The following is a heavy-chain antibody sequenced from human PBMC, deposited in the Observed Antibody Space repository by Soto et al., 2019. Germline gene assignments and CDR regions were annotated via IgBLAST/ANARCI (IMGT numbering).Heavy chain of an antibody. J-gene: IGHJ5*02. CDR2: IWYDGSNK. CDR1: GFTFSSYG. D-gene: IGHD3-10*01. V-gene: IGHV3-33*01. Sequence: QVQLVESGGGVVQPGRSLRLSCAASGFTFSSYGMHWVRQAPGKGLEGVAVIWYDGSNKYYADSVKGRFTIYRDNSKNTLYLQKNSLRAEDTAVYYCARDWTSGRPRKWFDPWGQGTLVTVSS. CDR3: ARDWTSGRPRKWFDP.